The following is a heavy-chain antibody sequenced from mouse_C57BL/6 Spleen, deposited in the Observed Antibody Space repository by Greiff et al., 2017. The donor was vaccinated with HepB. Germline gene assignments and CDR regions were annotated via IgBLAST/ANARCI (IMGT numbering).Heavy chain of an antibody. Sequence: VQLQESGAELARPGASVKLSCKASGYTFTSYGISWVKQRTGQGLEWIGEIYPRSGNTYYNEKFKGKATLTADKSSSTAYMELRSLTSEDSAVYFCARGGDYDGKDAYWGQGTLVTVSA. CDR3: ARGGDYDGKDAY. CDR1: GYTFTSYG. V-gene: IGHV1-81*01. CDR2: IYPRSGNT. J-gene: IGHJ3*01. D-gene: IGHD2-4*01.